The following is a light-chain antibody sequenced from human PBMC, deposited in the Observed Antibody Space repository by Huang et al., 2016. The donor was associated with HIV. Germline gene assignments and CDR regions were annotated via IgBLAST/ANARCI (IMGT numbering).Light chain of an antibody. CDR1: QNIGTS. Sequence: EIMLTQSPITLSVSPGERAVLSCRASQNIGTSLAWYQQRPGKAPRRLIYDSFTRAIGVPSRFSGSGSGADFTLSISGLQSEDFAVYYCQQYDDWPRTFGQGTKLEI. CDR3: QQYDDWPRT. V-gene: IGKV3-15*01. CDR2: DSF. J-gene: IGKJ1*01.